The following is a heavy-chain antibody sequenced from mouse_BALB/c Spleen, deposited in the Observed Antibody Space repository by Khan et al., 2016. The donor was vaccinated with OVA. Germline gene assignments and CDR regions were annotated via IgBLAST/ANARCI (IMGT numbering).Heavy chain of an antibody. CDR2: INRGSGYL. J-gene: IGHJ3*01. V-gene: IGHV1-77*01. D-gene: IGHD3-2*02. CDR1: GYTFTDFF. CDR3: SRAGYGGVAH. Sequence: QVQLQESGPGLVKPGASVKLSCTASGYTFTDFFISWLNQRPGQGLEWIAEINRGSGYLSYNENFKGKATLTSDKSYNTAYMQLSSMTSEDAAISFCSRAGYGGVAHWGQGTLVTVSA.